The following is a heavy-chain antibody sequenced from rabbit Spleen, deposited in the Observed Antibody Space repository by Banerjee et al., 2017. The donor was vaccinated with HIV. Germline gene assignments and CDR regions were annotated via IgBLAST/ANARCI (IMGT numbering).Heavy chain of an antibody. CDR2: IDAGNSGFT. CDR3: ARDTGSSFSTYGMDL. Sequence: QEQLEESGGGLVQPEGSLTLTCTASGFTISTSDYMCWVRQAPGKGLEWIACIDAGNSGFTYSATWAKGRFAISKTSSTTVTLQMTRLTAADTATYFCARDTGSSFSTYGMDLWGPGTLVTVS. CDR1: GFTISTSDY. J-gene: IGHJ6*01. V-gene: IGHV1S45*01. D-gene: IGHD8-1*01.